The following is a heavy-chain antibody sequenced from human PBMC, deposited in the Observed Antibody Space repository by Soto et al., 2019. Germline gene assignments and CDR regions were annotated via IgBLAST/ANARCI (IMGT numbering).Heavy chain of an antibody. CDR3: AKGPFNTVAGYYFDY. V-gene: IGHV3-23*01. CDR2: ISGSGGST. J-gene: IGHJ4*02. D-gene: IGHD6-19*01. CDR1: GFTFSSYA. Sequence: GGSLRLSCAASGFTFSSYAMSWVRQAPGKGLEWVSAISGSGGSTYYADSVKGRFTISRDNSKNTPYLQMNSLRAEDTAVYYCAKGPFNTVAGYYFDYWGQGTLVTVSS.